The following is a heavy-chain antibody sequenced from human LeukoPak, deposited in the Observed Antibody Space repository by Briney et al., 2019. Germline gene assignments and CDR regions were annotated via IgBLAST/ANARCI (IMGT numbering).Heavy chain of an antibody. CDR2: IKQDGSEK. CDR3: ARYDYGDYEDYFYYMDV. D-gene: IGHD4-17*01. V-gene: IGHV3-7*01. Sequence: GGSLRLSCEASGFTFSNYWMSWVRQAPGKGLVWVANIKQDGSEKYYVDSVKGRFTISRDNAKNSLYLQMNSLRAGDTAVYYCARYDYGDYEDYFYYMDVWGKGTAVSVSS. CDR1: GFTFSNYW. J-gene: IGHJ6*03.